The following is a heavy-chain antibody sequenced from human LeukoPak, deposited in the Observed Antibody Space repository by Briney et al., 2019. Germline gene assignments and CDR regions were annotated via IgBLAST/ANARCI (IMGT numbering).Heavy chain of an antibody. CDR3: ARDLDYYDSSGSGWFDP. D-gene: IGHD3-22*01. Sequence: GGSLRLSCAVSGFTVSSNYMTWVRQAPGKGLEWVSVNYSGGSTYYADSVKGRFTISRDNSKNTLYLQMNSLRAEDTAVYYCARDLDYYDSSGSGWFDPWGQGTLVTVSS. V-gene: IGHV3-53*01. CDR1: GFTVSSNY. CDR2: NYSGGST. J-gene: IGHJ5*02.